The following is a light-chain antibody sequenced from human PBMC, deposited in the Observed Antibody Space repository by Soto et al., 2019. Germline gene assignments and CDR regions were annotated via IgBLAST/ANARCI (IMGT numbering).Light chain of an antibody. CDR2: GAS. CDR3: QQYGSSPYT. V-gene: IGKV3-20*01. Sequence: EIVLTQSPGTLSLSPGERATLSCRASQSVSSSYLGWYQQKPGRAPRLLIYGASSRATGIPDRFSGSGSVTDFTITISRLEPEDFAVYYCQQYGSSPYTFGRGTKLEIK. CDR1: QSVSSSY. J-gene: IGKJ2*01.